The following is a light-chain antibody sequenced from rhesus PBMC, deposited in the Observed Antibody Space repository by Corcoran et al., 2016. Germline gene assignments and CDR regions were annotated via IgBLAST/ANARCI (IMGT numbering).Light chain of an antibody. CDR3: QQGNSNPRT. V-gene: IGKV1-32*02. CDR2: YAN. J-gene: IGKJ1*01. Sequence: DIQMSQSPSSLSASVGDRVTITCRASQGISSYLNWYQQKPGKAPKLLIYYANTLASGVPSRFRGSGYGTDFTLTISSLQPEDFATYYCQQGNSNPRTFGQGTKVEIK. CDR1: QGISSY.